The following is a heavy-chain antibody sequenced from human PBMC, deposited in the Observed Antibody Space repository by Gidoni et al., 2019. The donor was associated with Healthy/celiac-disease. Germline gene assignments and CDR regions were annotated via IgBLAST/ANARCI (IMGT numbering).Heavy chain of an antibody. Sequence: EVQLVESGGGVGRPGGSLRLSCAALGLTLADYGMSWVRQAPGTGLEWVSGINWNGGSTGYADSVKGRFTISRDNAKNSLYLQMNSLRAEDTALYHCARREDTAMGFGFDYWGQGTLVTVSS. V-gene: IGHV3-20*01. CDR2: INWNGGST. J-gene: IGHJ4*02. CDR1: GLTLADYG. CDR3: ARREDTAMGFGFDY. D-gene: IGHD5-18*01.